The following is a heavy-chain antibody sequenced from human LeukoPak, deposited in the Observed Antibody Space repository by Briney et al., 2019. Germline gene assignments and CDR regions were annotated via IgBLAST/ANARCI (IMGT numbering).Heavy chain of an antibody. Sequence: GGSLRLSCAASGFTFSSYWMHWVRQAPGKGLVWVSRINSDGSSTSYADSVKGRFTISRDNAKNSLYLQMNSLRAEDTALYYCAKDMWDYYDSSGHYPLFDYWGQGTLVTVSS. V-gene: IGHV3-74*01. CDR3: AKDMWDYYDSSGHYPLFDY. D-gene: IGHD3-22*01. CDR2: INSDGSST. CDR1: GFTFSSYW. J-gene: IGHJ4*02.